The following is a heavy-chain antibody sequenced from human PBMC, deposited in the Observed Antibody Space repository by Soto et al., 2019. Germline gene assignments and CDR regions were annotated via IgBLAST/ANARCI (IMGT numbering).Heavy chain of an antibody. V-gene: IGHV1-69*01. CDR2: IIPVFATT. J-gene: IGHJ5*02. D-gene: IGHD3-10*01. Sequence: QVQLVQSGAEVKKPGSSVKVSCKASGGTFNRYAFNWVRQAPGQGLEWMGGIIPVFATTNYAQKFQDRVTITADDSTSTAYMELSSLTSDDTAVYYCARVSAFGGPDWFGPWGQGPLVTVSS. CDR1: GGTFNRYA. CDR3: ARVSAFGGPDWFGP.